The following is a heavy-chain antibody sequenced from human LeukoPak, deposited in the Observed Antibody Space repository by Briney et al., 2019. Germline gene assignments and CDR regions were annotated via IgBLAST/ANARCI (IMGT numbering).Heavy chain of an antibody. J-gene: IGHJ4*02. CDR1: GGSFSGYH. Sequence: SETLSLTCAVYGGSFSGYHWSWIRQPPGKGLEWIGEINHSGSTNYNPSLKSRVTISVDTSKNQFSLKLSSVTAADTAVYYCARGPLRSNTYFDYWGQGTLVTVSS. CDR2: INHSGST. CDR3: ARGPLRSNTYFDY. D-gene: IGHD2/OR15-2a*01. V-gene: IGHV4-34*01.